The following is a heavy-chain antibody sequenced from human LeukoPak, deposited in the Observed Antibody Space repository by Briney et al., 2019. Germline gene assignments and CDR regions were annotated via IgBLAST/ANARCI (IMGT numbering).Heavy chain of an antibody. D-gene: IGHD3-22*01. J-gene: IGHJ4*02. V-gene: IGHV1-2*02. Sequence: ASVKVSCKASGYSFTGYYIHWVRQAPGQGLEWMGWINPNNGGTNFAQKFQGRVTMTRDTSITTVYMELSSLRSDDTAVYYCARDSLSDDSSGYYDFWGQGTLVTVST. CDR1: GYSFTGYY. CDR3: ARDSLSDDSSGYYDF. CDR2: INPNNGGT.